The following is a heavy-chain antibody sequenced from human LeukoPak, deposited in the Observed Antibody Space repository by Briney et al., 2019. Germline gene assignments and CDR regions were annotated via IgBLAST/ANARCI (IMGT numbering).Heavy chain of an antibody. D-gene: IGHD3-9*01. V-gene: IGHV3-21*01. CDR3: ARGQDKTGYYFSRFDP. CDR1: GFTVSSNY. Sequence: AGGSLRLSCAASGFTVSSNYMSWVRQAPGKGLEWVSSISSSSYYIYYADSVKGRFTISRDNAKNSLYLQMNSLRAEDTAVYYCARGQDKTGYYFSRFDPWGQGTLVTVSS. CDR2: ISSSSYYI. J-gene: IGHJ5*02.